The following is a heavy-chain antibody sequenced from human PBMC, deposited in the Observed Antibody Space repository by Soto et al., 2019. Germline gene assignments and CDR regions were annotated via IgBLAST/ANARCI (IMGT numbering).Heavy chain of an antibody. CDR3: ARDTRRDGYQVRAFDI. CDR2: IWYDGSNK. V-gene: IGHV3-33*01. J-gene: IGHJ3*02. Sequence: QVQLVESGGGVVQPGRSLRLSCAASGFTFSSYGMHWVRQAPGKGLEWVAVIWYDGSNKYYADSVKGRFTISRDNSKNTLYLQMNSLRAEDTAVYYCARDTRRDGYQVRAFDIWGQGTMVTVSS. D-gene: IGHD2-21*01. CDR1: GFTFSSYG.